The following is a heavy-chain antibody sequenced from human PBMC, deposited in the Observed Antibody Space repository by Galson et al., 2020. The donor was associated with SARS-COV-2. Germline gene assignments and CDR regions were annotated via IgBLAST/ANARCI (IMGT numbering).Heavy chain of an antibody. V-gene: IGHV4-31*03. CDR2: IYYSGST. CDR1: GGSISSGGYY. D-gene: IGHD3-22*01. Sequence: SETLSLTCNVSGGSISSGGYYWSWIRQYPGKGLEWIGYIYYSGSTYYNPSLKTRVAISVETSKNQFSLKLSSVTAADTAVYYCARAAITMIVVVGAFDIWGQGTMVTVSS. CDR3: ARAAITMIVVVGAFDI. J-gene: IGHJ3*02.